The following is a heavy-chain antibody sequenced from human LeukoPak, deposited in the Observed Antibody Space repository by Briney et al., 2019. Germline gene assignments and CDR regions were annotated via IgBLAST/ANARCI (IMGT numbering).Heavy chain of an antibody. V-gene: IGHV4-59*08. CDR3: ASQVHWAAALDS. CDR1: SGSIRSYY. D-gene: IGHD6-13*01. Sequence: SETLSLTCNVSSGSIRSYYWSWIRKPPGRGLEWIGYIFHTRTATYNPSLKSRFTMSVDTSKNQFSLKVTSVTAADTAVYYCASQVHWAAALDSWGQGTLVSVSS. CDR2: IFHTRTA. J-gene: IGHJ4*02.